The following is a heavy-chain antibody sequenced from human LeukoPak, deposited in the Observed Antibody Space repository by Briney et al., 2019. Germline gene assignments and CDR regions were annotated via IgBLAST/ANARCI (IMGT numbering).Heavy chain of an antibody. CDR2: IWYEESNK. D-gene: IGHD1-26*01. CDR1: GFTFRSFG. J-gene: IGHJ3*02. Sequence: GGPVRLSCAASGFTFRSFGMLGLRQAPGKGREGGAVIWYEESNKYYANSVNGPFTIPIDNSKNTLYLQITRLRAEVTAVYYCAKNKTQVRATGMRVDAFDIWGQGTMVTVSS. CDR3: AKNKTQVRATGMRVDAFDI. V-gene: IGHV3-33*06.